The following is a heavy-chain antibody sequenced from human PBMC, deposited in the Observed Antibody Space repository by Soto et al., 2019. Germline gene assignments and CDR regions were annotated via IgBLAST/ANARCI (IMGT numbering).Heavy chain of an antibody. CDR1: GGSFSGYY. J-gene: IGHJ4*02. D-gene: IGHD6-13*01. V-gene: IGHV4-34*01. Sequence: PSETLSLTCAVYGGSFSGYYWSWIRQPPGKGLEWIGEINHSGSTNYNPSLKSRVTISVDTSKNQFSLKLSSVTAADTAVYYCARPTSYSSSWYRYWGQGTLVTVSS. CDR3: ARPTSYSSSWYRY. CDR2: INHSGST.